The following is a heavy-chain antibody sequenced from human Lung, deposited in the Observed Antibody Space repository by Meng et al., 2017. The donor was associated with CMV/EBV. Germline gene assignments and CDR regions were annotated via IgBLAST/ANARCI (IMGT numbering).Heavy chain of an antibody. D-gene: IGHD6-6*01. CDR1: GGSISSSSYY. V-gene: IGHV4-39*01. CDR3: ARPLYCSSSFDY. Sequence: SETXSLXXTVSGGSISSSSYYWGWIRQPPGKGLEWIGSIYYSGSTYYNPSLKSRVTISVDTSKNQFSLKLSSVTAADTAVYYCARPLYCSSSFDYWGQGTLVTVSS. J-gene: IGHJ4*02. CDR2: IYYSGST.